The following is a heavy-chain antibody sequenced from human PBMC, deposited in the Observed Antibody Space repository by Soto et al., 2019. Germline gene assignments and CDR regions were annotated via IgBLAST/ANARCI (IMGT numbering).Heavy chain of an antibody. V-gene: IGHV4-39*01. J-gene: IGHJ6*04. D-gene: IGHD2-21*01. Sequence: PSETLSLTCTVSGGSISSRSYYWGWIRQPPGKGLEWSGSIYYSGSAYYNPSLKSRVTISVDTSKNQFSLKLSSVTAADTAVYYCARQSSDWNYYYGMDVWGKGTTVT. CDR1: GGSISSRSYY. CDR2: IYYSGSA. CDR3: ARQSSDWNYYYGMDV.